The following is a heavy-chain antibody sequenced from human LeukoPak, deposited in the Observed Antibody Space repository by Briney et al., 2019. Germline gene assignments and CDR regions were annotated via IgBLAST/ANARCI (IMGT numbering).Heavy chain of an antibody. J-gene: IGHJ3*02. CDR1: GGSISSGGYY. CDR2: IYYSGST. D-gene: IGHD3-10*01. Sequence: PSETLSLTCTVSGGSISSGGYYWSWIRQHPGKGLEWIGYIYYSGSTYYNPSLKSRVTISVDTSKNQFSLKLSSVTAADTTVYYCASSGSRDAFDIWGQGTMVTVSS. V-gene: IGHV4-31*03. CDR3: ASSGSRDAFDI.